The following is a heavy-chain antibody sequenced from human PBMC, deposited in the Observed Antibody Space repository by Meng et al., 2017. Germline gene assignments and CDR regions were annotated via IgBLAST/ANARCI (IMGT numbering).Heavy chain of an antibody. Sequence: SETLSLTCTVSGGSVSSGSYYWSWIRQPPGKGLEWIGYIYYSGSNNYNPSLKSRVTISVDTSKNQFSLKLSSVTAADTAVYYCARAPRYCSGGSCYHDAFDIWGQGTMVTVSS. D-gene: IGHD2-15*01. CDR2: IYYSGSN. CDR1: GGSVSSGSYY. J-gene: IGHJ3*02. CDR3: ARAPRYCSGGSCYHDAFDI. V-gene: IGHV4-61*01.